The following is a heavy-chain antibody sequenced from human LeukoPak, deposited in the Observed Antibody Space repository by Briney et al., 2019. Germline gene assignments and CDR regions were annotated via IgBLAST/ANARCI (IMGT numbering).Heavy chain of an antibody. V-gene: IGHV3-74*01. J-gene: IGHJ4*02. Sequence: QSGGSLRLSCAASGFTFSNYWMHWVRQAPGKGLVWVSRINGDGSSTTYADSVKGRFTISRDNAKSTLPLQMNSLRAEDTAVYYCVRGKTATASGDWGQGTLVTVSS. CDR1: GFTFSNYW. CDR3: VRGKTATASGD. CDR2: INGDGSST. D-gene: IGHD1-7*01.